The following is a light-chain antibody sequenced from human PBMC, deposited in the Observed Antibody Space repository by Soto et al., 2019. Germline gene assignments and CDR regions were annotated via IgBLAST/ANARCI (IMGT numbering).Light chain of an antibody. Sequence: EIGLTQSPATLSLSPGERATLSCRASQSVSSYLAWYQQKPGQAPRLLISDASNRATGIPARFSGSGSGTDFTLTISTLEPEDFAVYYCQHRSEWPVSFGQGTRPAV. CDR1: QSVSSY. CDR3: QHRSEWPVS. V-gene: IGKV3-11*01. CDR2: DAS. J-gene: IGKJ5*01.